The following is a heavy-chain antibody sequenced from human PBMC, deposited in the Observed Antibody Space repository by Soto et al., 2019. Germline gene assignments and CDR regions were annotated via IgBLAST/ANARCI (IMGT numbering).Heavy chain of an antibody. V-gene: IGHV2-5*02. D-gene: IGHD5-12*01. CDR1: GFSLSTSGVG. Sequence: QITLKESGPTLVKPTQTLTLTCTFSGFSLSTSGVGVGWIRQPPGKALEWLALIYWDDDKRYSPSLKSRLTITKDSSKNQVVLTMTNMDPVDTATYYCAHVYGGYDNFDYWGQGTLVTVSS. CDR3: AHVYGGYDNFDY. J-gene: IGHJ4*02. CDR2: IYWDDDK.